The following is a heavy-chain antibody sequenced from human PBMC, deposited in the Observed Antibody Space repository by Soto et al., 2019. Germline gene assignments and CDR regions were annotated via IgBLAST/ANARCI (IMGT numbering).Heavy chain of an antibody. V-gene: IGHV1-2*02. CDR1: GYPLSAYY. D-gene: IGHD3-16*01. CDR3: QRGGGRGHNGLDP. Sequence: GXSVKVACNASGYPLSAYYIHWVRQAPGQGLEWMGWINPNSGGTYHAQNFQGRVTMTRDTSTTTAYMELASLRPDDTAVYYCQRGGGRGHNGLDPCAHRTLVTVSS. CDR2: INPNSGGT. J-gene: IGHJ5*02.